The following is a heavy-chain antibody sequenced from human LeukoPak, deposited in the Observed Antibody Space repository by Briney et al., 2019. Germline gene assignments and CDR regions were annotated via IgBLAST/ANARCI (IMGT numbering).Heavy chain of an antibody. CDR1: GGTFSSYA. CDR3: ATASIVVVTADTRYFDL. V-gene: IGHV1-24*01. D-gene: IGHD2-21*02. Sequence: ASVKVSCKASGGTFSSYAISWVRQAPGQGLEWMGGFDPEDGETIYAQKFQGRVTMTEDTSTDTAYMELSSLRSEDTAVYYCATASIVVVTADTRYFDLWGRGTLVTVSS. J-gene: IGHJ2*01. CDR2: FDPEDGET.